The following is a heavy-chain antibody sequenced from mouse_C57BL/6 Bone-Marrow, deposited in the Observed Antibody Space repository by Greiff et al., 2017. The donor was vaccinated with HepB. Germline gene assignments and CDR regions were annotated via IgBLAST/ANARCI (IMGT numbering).Heavy chain of an antibody. D-gene: IGHD2-4*01. Sequence: VQLRQSGAELARPGASVKLSCKASGYTFTSYGISWVKQRTGQGLEWIGEIYPRSGNTYYNEKFKGKATLTADKSSSTAYMELRSLTSEDSAVYFCARWGLRPFFDYWGQGTTLTVSS. CDR1: GYTFTSYG. V-gene: IGHV1-81*01. J-gene: IGHJ2*01. CDR2: IYPRSGNT. CDR3: ARWGLRPFFDY.